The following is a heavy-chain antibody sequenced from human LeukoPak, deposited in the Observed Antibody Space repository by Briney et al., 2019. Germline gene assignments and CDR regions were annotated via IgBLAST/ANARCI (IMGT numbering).Heavy chain of an antibody. V-gene: IGHV3-23*01. D-gene: IGHD2-15*01. CDR2: IGESGLDT. CDR3: ARSFFSCRGGSCYLDH. CDR1: GFTFSMYA. Sequence: PGGSLRLSCAVSGFTFSMYAMTWVHQAPRKGPEWVASIGESGLDTQYADSVRGRFTVSRDNAKNTLYLHMRSLRAGDTAIYYCARSFFSCRGGSCYLDHWGQGTLVSVSS. J-gene: IGHJ4*02.